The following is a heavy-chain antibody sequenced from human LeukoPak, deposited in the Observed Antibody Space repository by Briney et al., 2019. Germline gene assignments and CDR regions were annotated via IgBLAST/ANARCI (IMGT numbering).Heavy chain of an antibody. CDR2: IIPIFGTA. CDR3: ARCTVTMDDYYYYYMDV. CDR1: GGTFSSYA. V-gene: IGHV1-69*05. J-gene: IGHJ6*03. D-gene: IGHD4-17*01. Sequence: GASVKVSCKASGGTFSSYAISWVRQAPGQGLEWMGGIIPIFGTANYAQKFQGRVTITTDESTSTAYMELSSLRSEDTAVYYCARCTVTMDDYYYYYMDVWGKGTTVTVSS.